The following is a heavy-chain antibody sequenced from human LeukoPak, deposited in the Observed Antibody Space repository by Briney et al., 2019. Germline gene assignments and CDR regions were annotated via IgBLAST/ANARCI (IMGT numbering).Heavy chain of an antibody. CDR1: VGSISNYY. V-gene: IGHV4-59*01. D-gene: IGHD4-11*01. CDR3: ASEHSNQYFFDP. J-gene: IGHJ5*02. Sequence: PSETLSLTRTVSVGSISNYYWSWIRRPSGKGLEWIGYIYYSRSTNYNPSLKSRVTISIDTSKNQFSLKLRSVTPADTAVYYCASEHSNQYFFDPWGQGTLVTVSS. CDR2: IYYSRST.